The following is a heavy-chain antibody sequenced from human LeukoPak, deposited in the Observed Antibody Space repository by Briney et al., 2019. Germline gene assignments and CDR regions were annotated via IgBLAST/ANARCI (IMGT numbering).Heavy chain of an antibody. CDR1: GYTFTSYW. J-gene: IGHJ4*02. CDR2: IYPGDSDT. Sequence: GESLQISCEGSGYTFTSYWIAWVRQLPGKGLEWMGIIYPGDSDTRYSPSFQGQVTISADKSISTAYLQWSSLKASDTAMYYCARQQWLGHFDYWGQGTLVTVSS. CDR3: ARQQWLGHFDY. V-gene: IGHV5-51*01. D-gene: IGHD6-19*01.